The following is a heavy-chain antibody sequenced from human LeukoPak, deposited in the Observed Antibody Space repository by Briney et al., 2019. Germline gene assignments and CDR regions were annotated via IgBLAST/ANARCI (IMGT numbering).Heavy chain of an antibody. Sequence: GGSLRLSCAASGFSFGSYAMGWARQAPGQGLEWVSAISGSGSHANYAESVKGRFTISRDNSKNTLYLQMHSLIAADTAVYYCGSGPVGTTVPWGQGTLVTVSS. D-gene: IGHD1-1*01. CDR1: GFSFGSYA. CDR2: ISGSGSHA. J-gene: IGHJ5*02. CDR3: GSGPVGTTVP. V-gene: IGHV3-23*01.